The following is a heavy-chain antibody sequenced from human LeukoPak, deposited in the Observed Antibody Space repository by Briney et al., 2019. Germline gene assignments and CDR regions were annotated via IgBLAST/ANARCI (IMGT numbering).Heavy chain of an antibody. J-gene: IGHJ6*02. Sequence: ASVKVSCKASGYTFTGYYMHWVRQAPGQGLEWMGWIHPNSGGTNYAQKFQGRVTMTRDTSISTAYMELSRLRSDDTAVYYCARDRGIAVAGTIVWYYYYGMDVWGQGTTVTVSS. CDR1: GYTFTGYY. CDR2: IHPNSGGT. V-gene: IGHV1-2*02. D-gene: IGHD6-19*01. CDR3: ARDRGIAVAGTIVWYYYYGMDV.